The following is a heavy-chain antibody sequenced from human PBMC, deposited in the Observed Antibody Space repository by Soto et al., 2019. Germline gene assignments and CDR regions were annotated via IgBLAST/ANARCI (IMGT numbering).Heavy chain of an antibody. CDR1: GYTFTSYA. D-gene: IGHD2-21*02. Sequence: QVQLVQSGAEEKKPGASVKVSCKASGYTFTSYAMHWVRQAPGQRLEWMGRINAGNGNTKYSQKFQGRVTITRDTSASTAYMELRSLRSEDTAVYYCARSIVVVTALDYWCQGTLVTVSS. J-gene: IGHJ4*02. CDR2: INAGNGNT. CDR3: ARSIVVVTALDY. V-gene: IGHV1-3*05.